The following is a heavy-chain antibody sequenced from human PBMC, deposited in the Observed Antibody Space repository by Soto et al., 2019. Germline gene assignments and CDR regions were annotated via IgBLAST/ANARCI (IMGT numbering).Heavy chain of an antibody. V-gene: IGHV4-39*01. D-gene: IGHD3-9*01. Sequence: SETLSLTCSVSDDSINSDKYYWGWIRQPPGKGLEWIGSIYYRGNAYYNPSLQTRATISLDKSKSQFSLKLNSVTAADSAVYFCARLEGLATIPYYFDFWGPGALVTVSS. J-gene: IGHJ4*02. CDR1: DDSINSDKYY. CDR2: IYYRGNA. CDR3: ARLEGLATIPYYFDF.